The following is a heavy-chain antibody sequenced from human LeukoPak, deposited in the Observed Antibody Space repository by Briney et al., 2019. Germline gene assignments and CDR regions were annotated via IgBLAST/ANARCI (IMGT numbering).Heavy chain of an antibody. Sequence: GASVKVSCKASGYTFTSYGINWVRQAPGQGLEWMGWISAYSGNTNYAQKLQGRVTMTTDTSTSTAYVELRSLRSDDTAVYYCSRHPTRNNNCNLSYWGQGTLVTVSS. V-gene: IGHV1-18*01. CDR3: SRHPTRNNNCNLSY. D-gene: IGHD1-20*01. CDR1: GYTFTSYG. CDR2: ISAYSGNT. J-gene: IGHJ4*02.